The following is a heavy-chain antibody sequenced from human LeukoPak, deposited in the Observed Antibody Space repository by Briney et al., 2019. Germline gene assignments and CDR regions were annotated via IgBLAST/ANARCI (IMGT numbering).Heavy chain of an antibody. V-gene: IGHV4-31*03. J-gene: IGHJ4*02. CDR1: GGSISSGGYY. Sequence: SETLSLTCTVTGGSISSGGYYWSWIRQHPGKGLEWIGYIYYSGSTYYNPSLKSRVTISVDTSKNQFSLKLSSVTAADTAVYYCARYDCSSTSCYFVDYWGQGTLVTVSS. D-gene: IGHD2-2*01. CDR2: IYYSGST. CDR3: ARYDCSSTSCYFVDY.